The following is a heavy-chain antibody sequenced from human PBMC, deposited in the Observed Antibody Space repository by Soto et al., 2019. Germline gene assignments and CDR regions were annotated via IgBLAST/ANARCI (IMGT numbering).Heavy chain of an antibody. V-gene: IGHV3-33*01. CDR1: GFTFSSYG. CDR3: ARDLGIVGATEYYYGMDV. J-gene: IGHJ6*02. CDR2: IWYDGSNK. D-gene: IGHD1-26*01. Sequence: LRLSCAASGFTFSSYGMHLVRQAPVKGLEWVAVIWYDGSNKYYADSVKGRFTISRDNSKNTLYLQMNSLRAEDTAVYYCARDLGIVGATEYYYGMDVWGQGTTVTVSS.